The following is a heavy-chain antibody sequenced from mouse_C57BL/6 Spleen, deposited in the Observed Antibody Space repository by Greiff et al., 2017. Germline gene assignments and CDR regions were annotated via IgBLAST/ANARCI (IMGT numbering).Heavy chain of an antibody. V-gene: IGHV1-72*01. CDR3: ARSSSNYVFYFDY. CDR1: GYTFTSYW. Sequence: QQSCKASGYTFTSYWMHWVKQRPGRGLEWIGRIDPNSGGTKYNEKFKSKATLTVDKPSSTAYMQLSSLTSEDSAVYYCARSSSNYVFYFDYWGQGTTLTVSS. J-gene: IGHJ2*01. D-gene: IGHD2-5*01. CDR2: IDPNSGGT.